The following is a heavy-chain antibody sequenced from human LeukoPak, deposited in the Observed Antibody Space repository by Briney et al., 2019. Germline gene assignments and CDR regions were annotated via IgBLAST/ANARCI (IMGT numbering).Heavy chain of an antibody. J-gene: IGHJ6*03. Sequence: SETLSRTCAVYGGSLSNYYWTWVRQAPWKGLEWIGEINHSVGANYRPSLKSRVTISLDTSKNQFSLKLSSVTAADTAVYYCARLTWELPPGGLYYNYYIDVWDKGATVTVSS. CDR1: GGSLSNYY. CDR3: ARLTWELPPGGLYYNYYIDV. CDR2: INHSVGA. V-gene: IGHV4-34*01. D-gene: IGHD1-26*01.